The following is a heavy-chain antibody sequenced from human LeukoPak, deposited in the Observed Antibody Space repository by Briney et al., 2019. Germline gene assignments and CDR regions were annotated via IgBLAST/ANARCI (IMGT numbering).Heavy chain of an antibody. CDR3: AREGIFGEGLKIFDY. J-gene: IGHJ4*02. Sequence: GASVMVSCKASGGTFSSYAISWVRQAPGQGLEWMGIINPSGGSTSYAQKFQGRVTMTRDTSTSTVYMELSSLRSEDTAVYYCAREGIFGEGLKIFDYWGQGTLVTVSS. V-gene: IGHV1-46*01. CDR1: GGTFSSYA. D-gene: IGHD3-3*01. CDR2: INPSGGST.